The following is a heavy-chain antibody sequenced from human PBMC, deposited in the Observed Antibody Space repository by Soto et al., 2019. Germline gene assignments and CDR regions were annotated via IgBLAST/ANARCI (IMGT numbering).Heavy chain of an antibody. J-gene: IGHJ3*02. CDR3: ARDQCYGGTCFDDSFDI. CDR2: ISAYNGNT. CDR1: GYTFTSYG. D-gene: IGHD2-15*01. V-gene: IGHV1-18*01. Sequence: ASVKVSCKASGYTFTSYGISWVRQAPGQGLEWMGWISAYNGNTNYAQKLQGRVTMTTDKSTSTAYMELSSLRSEDTAVYYCARDQCYGGTCFDDSFDIWGQGTMVTVSS.